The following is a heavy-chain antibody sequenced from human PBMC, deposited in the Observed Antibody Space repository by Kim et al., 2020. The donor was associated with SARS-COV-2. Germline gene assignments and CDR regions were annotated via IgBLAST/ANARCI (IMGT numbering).Heavy chain of an antibody. V-gene: IGHV7-4-1*02. CDR3: ARGSITIFGVVIAPYYFDY. CDR1: GYTFTSYA. CDR2: INTNTGNP. Sequence: ASVKVSCKASGYTFTSYAMNWVRQAPGQGLEWMGWINTNTGNPTNAQGFTGRFVFSLDTSVSTAYLQISSLKAEDTAVYYCARGSITIFGVVIAPYYFDYWGQGTLVTGAS. D-gene: IGHD3-3*01. J-gene: IGHJ4*02.